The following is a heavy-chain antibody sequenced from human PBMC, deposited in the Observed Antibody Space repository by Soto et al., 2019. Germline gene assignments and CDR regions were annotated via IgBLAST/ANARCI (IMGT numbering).Heavy chain of an antibody. CDR2: IYPGDSDT. CDR3: ASNRGYSGYDRPNYYYYYGMDV. J-gene: IGHJ6*02. CDR1: GYSFTSYW. Sequence: PGASLKISCKCSGYSFTSYWIGWVRQMPEKGLEWMGIIYPGDSDTRYRPSFQGQVTISADKSISTAYLQWSSLKASDTAMYYCASNRGYSGYDRPNYYYYYGMDVWGQGTTVTVSS. V-gene: IGHV5-51*01. D-gene: IGHD5-12*01.